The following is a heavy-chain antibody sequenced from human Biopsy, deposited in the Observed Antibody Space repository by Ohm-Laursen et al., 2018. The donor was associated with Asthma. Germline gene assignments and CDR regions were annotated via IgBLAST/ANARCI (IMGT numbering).Heavy chain of an antibody. CDR1: GFTFKAYG. J-gene: IGHJ4*02. V-gene: IGHV3-30*18. CDR2: MSCEESVQ. D-gene: IGHD1-26*01. Sequence: SLRLSCAASGFTFKAYGIHWVRQAPGKGLEWVAVMSCEESVQYFADSVKGRFTFSRDNSKNTLYLQMNSLRAEDTAVYFCAKEVFPGWELRRGPDSWGQGTLVTVSP. CDR3: AKEVFPGWELRRGPDS.